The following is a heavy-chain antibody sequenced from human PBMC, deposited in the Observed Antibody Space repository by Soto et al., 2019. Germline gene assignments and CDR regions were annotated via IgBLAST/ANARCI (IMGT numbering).Heavy chain of an antibody. CDR2: ISSSSTYI. Sequence: EVQLVESGGGLVKPGGSLRLACAASGFSFTTYSMNWVRQAPGKGLEWVSSISSSSTYIDYTDSVKGRFTISRDNAKKSLYLQMNSLRAEDTAVYYCASGGGVGATALDYWGQGTLVIVSS. J-gene: IGHJ4*02. V-gene: IGHV3-21*01. CDR1: GFSFTTYS. D-gene: IGHD1-26*01. CDR3: ASGGGVGATALDY.